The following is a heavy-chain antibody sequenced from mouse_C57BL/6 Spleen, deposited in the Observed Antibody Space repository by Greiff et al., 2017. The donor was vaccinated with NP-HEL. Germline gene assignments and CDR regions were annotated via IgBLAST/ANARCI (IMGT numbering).Heavy chain of an antibody. Sequence: QVQLQQSGPELVKPGASVKISCKASGYSFTSYYIHWVKQRPGQGLEWIGWIYPGSGSTKSNEKFKGKATLTADTSSSTAYMQLSSLTSEDSAVYYCAKWGDYDEDYLDYWGQGTTLTVSS. D-gene: IGHD2-4*01. J-gene: IGHJ2*01. CDR3: AKWGDYDEDYLDY. CDR2: IYPGSGST. V-gene: IGHV1-66*01. CDR1: GYSFTSYY.